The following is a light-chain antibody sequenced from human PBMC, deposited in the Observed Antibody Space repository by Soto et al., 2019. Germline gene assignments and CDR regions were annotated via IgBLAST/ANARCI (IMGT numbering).Light chain of an antibody. CDR2: KAS. Sequence: DIQMTQSPSTLSAFVGDRVTITCRAGQSISSWLAWYQQKPGKAPKLLIYKASSLETGVPSRFSGSGSGTEFTLAIDSLQPEDFATYYCQQYSSYWTFGQGTKVEIK. J-gene: IGKJ1*01. CDR3: QQYSSYWT. V-gene: IGKV1-5*03. CDR1: QSISSW.